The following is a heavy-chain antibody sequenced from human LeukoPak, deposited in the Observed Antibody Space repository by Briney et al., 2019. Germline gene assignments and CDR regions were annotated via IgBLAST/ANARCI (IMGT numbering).Heavy chain of an antibody. V-gene: IGHV3-7*01. D-gene: IGHD2-15*01. CDR1: GFTFSSYW. CDR2: IKQDGSEK. CDR3: ARVGIVVVVAASTEDAFDI. Sequence: GGSLRLSCAASGFTFSSYWMSWVRQAPGKGLEWVANIKQDGSEKYYVDSVKGRFTIFRDNAKNSLYLQMNSLRAEDTAVYYCARVGIVVVVAASTEDAFDIWGQGTMVTVSS. J-gene: IGHJ3*02.